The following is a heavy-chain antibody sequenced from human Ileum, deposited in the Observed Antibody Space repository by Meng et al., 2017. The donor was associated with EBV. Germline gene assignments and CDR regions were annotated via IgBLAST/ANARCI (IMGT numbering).Heavy chain of an antibody. Sequence: LVVSGVGWVQLGGHLVLACAYPGLTFSSSWVHRVRQEPGKGLEWVSRLNSDGTNTAYADSVKGRFTISRDNAKNTLSLQMNSLRAEDTAVYYCVRGLSGRQQLTGGYWGQATLVTVSS. J-gene: IGHJ4*02. CDR2: LNSDGTNT. D-gene: IGHD6-13*01. V-gene: IGHV3-74*03. CDR1: GLTFSSSW. CDR3: VRGLSGRQQLTGGY.